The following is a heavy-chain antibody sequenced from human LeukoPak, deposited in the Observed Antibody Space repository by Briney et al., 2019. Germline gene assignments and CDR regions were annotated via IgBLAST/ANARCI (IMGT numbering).Heavy chain of an antibody. V-gene: IGHV3-15*01. CDR3: VTRISGVAY. Sequence: GGSLRLSCAASGFIFKNAWMTWVRQAPGKGLEWVGRVKSKTDGETTDYTAPVKGRFIVSRDDSKNTLFLEMNSLRTEDTAVYFCVTRISGVAYWGQGTLVTVSS. D-gene: IGHD1-26*01. CDR2: VKSKTDGETT. J-gene: IGHJ4*02. CDR1: GFIFKNAW.